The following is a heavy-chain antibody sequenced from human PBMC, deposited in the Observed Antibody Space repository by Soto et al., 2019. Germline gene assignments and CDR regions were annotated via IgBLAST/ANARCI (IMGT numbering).Heavy chain of an antibody. V-gene: IGHV3-73*01. D-gene: IGHD2-2*01. CDR1: GFTFSGSA. CDR2: IRSKANSYAT. J-gene: IGHJ6*02. CDR3: TRHCASCYGSYYYYGMDV. Sequence: GGSLRLSCAASGFTFSGSAMHWVRQASGKGLEWVGRIRSKANSYATAYATSLKGRFTISRDVSKNTAYLQMNSLKTEDTTVYYCTRHCASCYGSYYYYGMDVWGQGTTVTVSS.